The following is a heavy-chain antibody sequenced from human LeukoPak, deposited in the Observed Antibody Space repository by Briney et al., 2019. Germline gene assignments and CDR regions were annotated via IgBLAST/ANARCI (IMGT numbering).Heavy chain of an antibody. J-gene: IGHJ4*02. Sequence: GGSLRLSCAASGFTFSSYWMSWVRQAPGKGLEWVANIKQDGSEKYYVDPVKGRFTISRDNAKNSLYLQMNSLRAEDTAVYYCARVANYDYVWGSYRPLPYWGQGTLVTVSS. CDR2: IKQDGSEK. CDR3: ARVANYDYVWGSYRPLPY. V-gene: IGHV3-7*01. D-gene: IGHD3-16*02. CDR1: GFTFSSYW.